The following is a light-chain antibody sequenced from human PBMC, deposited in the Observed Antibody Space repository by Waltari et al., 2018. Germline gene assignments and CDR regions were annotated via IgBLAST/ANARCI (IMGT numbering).Light chain of an antibody. Sequence: QSALTQPASVSGSPGQSITISCAGTNSDVGAYNYVPWYQQHPGKAPKLMIYDVNSRPSDISDRFSGSKSGNTASLTISGLQTEDEADYYCVSYASGSTSVIFGGGTRLTVL. CDR3: VSYASGSTSVI. CDR2: DVN. CDR1: NSDVGAYNY. J-gene: IGLJ2*01. V-gene: IGLV2-14*01.